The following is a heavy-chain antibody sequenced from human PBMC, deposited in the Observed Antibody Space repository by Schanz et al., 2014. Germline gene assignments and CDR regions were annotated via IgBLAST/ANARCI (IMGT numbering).Heavy chain of an antibody. CDR1: GFTFNDYA. CDR3: ARSGVDV. Sequence: VQLVESGGGVVQPGRSLKLSCAASGFTFNDYAMHWVRQAPGKGLEWVSCITGGSTTYTYYADSVRGRFTISRDNAKSSVYLQMNSLRAEDTAVYYCARSGVDVWGQGTTVTVSS. J-gene: IGHJ6*02. CDR2: ITGGSTTYT. D-gene: IGHD3-10*01. V-gene: IGHV3-21*02.